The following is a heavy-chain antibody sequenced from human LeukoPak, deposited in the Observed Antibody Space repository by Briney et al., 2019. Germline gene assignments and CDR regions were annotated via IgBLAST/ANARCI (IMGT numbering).Heavy chain of an antibody. CDR2: IIPILGIA. V-gene: IGHV1-69*02. D-gene: IGHD6-13*01. Sequence: SVKVSCKASGGTFSSYTISWVRQAPGQGLELMGRIIPILGIANYAQKFQGRVTITADKSTSTAYMELSSLRSEDTAVYHCARVSAAGTGLGAFDIWGQGTMVTVSS. J-gene: IGHJ3*02. CDR1: GGTFSSYT. CDR3: ARVSAAGTGLGAFDI.